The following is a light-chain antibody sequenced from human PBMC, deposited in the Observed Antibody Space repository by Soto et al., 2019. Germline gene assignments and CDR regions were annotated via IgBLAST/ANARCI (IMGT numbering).Light chain of an antibody. CDR3: QQYYSYPRT. V-gene: IGKV1-9*01. Sequence: DIQLTQSPSFLSASVGDRVTITCRASQGISSYLVWYQQKPGKAPKLLIYAASTLQSGVPSRFSGSGSGTDFTLTISCLQSEDFATYYCQQYYSYPRTFGGGTKVDI. J-gene: IGKJ4*01. CDR2: AAS. CDR1: QGISSY.